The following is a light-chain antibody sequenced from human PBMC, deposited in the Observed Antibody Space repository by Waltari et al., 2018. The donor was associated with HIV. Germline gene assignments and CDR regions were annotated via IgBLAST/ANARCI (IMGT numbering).Light chain of an antibody. J-gene: IGKJ2*01. Sequence: DIPLTQSPSSLPTCVGDSVPITCRAGWSIGSYLNWYQQKSGEAPKLLIYAASNLQSGVPSRFSGSGSETDFTLSIRSLQPEDFASYYCQQSYTSPPTFGQGTKVEI. V-gene: IGKV1-39*01. CDR3: QQSYTSPPT. CDR1: WSIGSY. CDR2: AAS.